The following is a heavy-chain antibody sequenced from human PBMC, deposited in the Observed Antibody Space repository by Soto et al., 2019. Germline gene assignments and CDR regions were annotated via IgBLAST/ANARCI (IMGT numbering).Heavy chain of an antibody. CDR3: ARDLWVEHELYYYGMDV. Sequence: PXETLSLTCTVSGDSISSADYYWSWIRQTPGKGLEWIGHIFYSGTTYYNPSLKSRLTISVDTSKNHFSLRLTSVTAADTAVYYCARDLWVEHELYYYGMDVWGQGTTVTVSS. J-gene: IGHJ6*02. CDR1: GDSISSADYY. D-gene: IGHD1-1*01. V-gene: IGHV4-30-4*01. CDR2: IFYSGTT.